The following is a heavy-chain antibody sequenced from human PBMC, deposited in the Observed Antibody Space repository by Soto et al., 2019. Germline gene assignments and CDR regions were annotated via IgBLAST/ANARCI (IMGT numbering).Heavy chain of an antibody. V-gene: IGHV1-2*02. CDR2: INTNSGGT. CDR3: VHTVMVHTITGGPYFDY. Sequence: ASVKVSCKASGYTFTGYYIHWVRQAPGQGLEWMGWINTNSGGTNYAQKFQGRLSVTKDTSKNQVVLTMTTMDPVDTATYYCVHTVMVHTITGGPYFDYGRPGIMVTVSS. D-gene: IGHD2-8*01. CDR1: GYTFTGYY. J-gene: IGHJ4*02.